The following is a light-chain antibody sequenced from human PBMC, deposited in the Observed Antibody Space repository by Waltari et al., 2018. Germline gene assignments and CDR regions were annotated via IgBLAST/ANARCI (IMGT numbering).Light chain of an antibody. CDR1: SSDVVGYNY. CDR3: SSYTSSSTWV. Sequence: QSALTQPASVSGSPGPPITISCTGTSSDVVGYNYVSWYQQHPGKAPKLMIYDVSKRPSGVSNRFSGSKSGNTASLTISGLQAEDEADYYCSSYTSSSTWVFGGGTKLTVL. J-gene: IGLJ3*02. CDR2: DVS. V-gene: IGLV2-14*01.